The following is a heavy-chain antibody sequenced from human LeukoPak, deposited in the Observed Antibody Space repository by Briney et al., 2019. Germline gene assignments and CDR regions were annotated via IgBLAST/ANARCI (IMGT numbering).Heavy chain of an antibody. D-gene: IGHD6-13*01. J-gene: IGHJ6*03. CDR1: GYNSAGYY. V-gene: IGHV1-46*01. CDR3: ARDSGAAAGTELYYYYYYMDV. Sequence: ASVKVSCKGSGYNSAGYYIHWVRQAPGQGLEWMGRINPSGGSTSYAQKFQGRVTMTRDMSTSTVYMELSSLRSEDTAVYYCARDSGAAAGTELYYYYYYMDVWGKGTTVTVSS. CDR2: INPSGGST.